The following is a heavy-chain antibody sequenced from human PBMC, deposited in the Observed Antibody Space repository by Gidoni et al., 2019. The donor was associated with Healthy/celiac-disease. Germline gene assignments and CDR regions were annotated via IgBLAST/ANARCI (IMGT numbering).Heavy chain of an antibody. CDR1: GFTFISYG. CDR3: AKDAGLFSGLEYFQH. D-gene: IGHD2-15*01. CDR2: ISYDGSNK. J-gene: IGHJ1*01. V-gene: IGHV3-30*18. Sequence: QVQLVESGGGVVQPGRSLRLSCAASGFTFISYGMHWVRQAPGKGLEWVAVISYDGSNKYYADAVKGRFTISRDNSKNTLYLQMNSLRAEDTAVYYCAKDAGLFSGLEYFQHWGQGTLVTVSS.